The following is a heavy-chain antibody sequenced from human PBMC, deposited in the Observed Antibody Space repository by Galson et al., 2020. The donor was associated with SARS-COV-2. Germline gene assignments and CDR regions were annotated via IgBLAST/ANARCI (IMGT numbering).Heavy chain of an antibody. CDR2: IVPRLGKG. V-gene: IGHV1-69*10. D-gene: IGHD2-8*01. CDR3: ASGGSALGFCGSGVCYLGN. Sequence: SVKVSCKASGDSFSKFAISWVRLAPGQGLEWMGGIVPRLGKGDRAQNFQGRITIHADASTRTVYMELSNLRSDDTAVYYCASGGSALGFCGSGVCYLGNWGQGTLVTVSS. CDR1: GDSFSKFA. J-gene: IGHJ1*01.